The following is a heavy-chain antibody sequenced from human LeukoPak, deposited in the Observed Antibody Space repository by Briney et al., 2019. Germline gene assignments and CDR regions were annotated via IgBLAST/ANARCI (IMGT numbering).Heavy chain of an antibody. D-gene: IGHD5-24*01. V-gene: IGHV4-59*01. Sequence: SETLSLTCTISGGSISTYHWSWIRQPPEKGLEWIGYIYKGSTNCNPSLKSRVTISVVTSKNQFSLKLRSVTAADTAVYYCARLTRDGYTTFWGQGTLVTVSS. CDR3: ARLTRDGYTTF. J-gene: IGHJ4*02. CDR1: GGSISTYH. CDR2: IYKGST.